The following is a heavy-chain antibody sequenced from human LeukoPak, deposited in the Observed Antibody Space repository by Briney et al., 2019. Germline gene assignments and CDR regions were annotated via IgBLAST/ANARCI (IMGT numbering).Heavy chain of an antibody. CDR3: ARKAYYYDSSGYYYYFDY. J-gene: IGHJ4*02. V-gene: IGHV4-61*01. CDR2: IYYSGST. CDR1: GGSVSSGSYY. Sequence: PSETPSLTCTVSGGSVSSGSYYWSWIRQPPGKGLEWIGYIYYSGSTNYNPSLKSRVTISVDTSKNQFSLKLSSVTAADTAVYYCARKAYYYDSSGYYYYFDYWGQGTLVTVSS. D-gene: IGHD3-22*01.